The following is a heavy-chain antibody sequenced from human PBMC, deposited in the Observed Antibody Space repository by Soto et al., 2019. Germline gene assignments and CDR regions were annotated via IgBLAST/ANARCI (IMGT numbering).Heavy chain of an antibody. D-gene: IGHD1-26*01. V-gene: IGHV1-46*01. CDR2: INPSGGST. Sequence: QVQLVQSGAEVKKPGASVKVSCKASGYTFTSYDMHWVRQAPGQGREWMGIINPSGGSTSYAQKFQGRVTMTRDTSTSTVYMELSSLRSEDTAVYYCARPPYSGSPGYYFDYWGQGTLVTVSS. J-gene: IGHJ4*02. CDR1: GYTFTSYD. CDR3: ARPPYSGSPGYYFDY.